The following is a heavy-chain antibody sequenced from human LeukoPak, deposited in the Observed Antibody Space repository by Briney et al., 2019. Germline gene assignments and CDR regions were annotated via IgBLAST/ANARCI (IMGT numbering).Heavy chain of an antibody. V-gene: IGHV3-7*01. CDR1: GFPFSSYW. D-gene: IGHD3-10*01. J-gene: IGHJ5*02. CDR3: ARGYYGP. CDR2: MKQDGSEK. Sequence: PGGSLRLSCAASGFPFSSYWMTWVRQAPGKGLEWVANMKQDGSEKNYLDSVKGRFTISRDNAKYSLYLQMNSLRAEDTAVYYCARGYYGPWGQGTLVTVSS.